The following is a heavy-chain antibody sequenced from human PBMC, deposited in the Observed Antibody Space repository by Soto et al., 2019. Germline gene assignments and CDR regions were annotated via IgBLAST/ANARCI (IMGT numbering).Heavy chain of an antibody. CDR3: AKSQSSWYVQPNHY. CDR2: ISYDGSNK. Sequence: PGGSLRLSCAASGFTFSSYGMHWVRQAPGKGLEWVAVISYDGSNKYYADSVKGRFTISRDNSKNTLYLQMNSLRAEDTAVYYCAKSQSSWYVQPNHYWGQGALVTVSS. V-gene: IGHV3-30*18. D-gene: IGHD6-13*01. CDR1: GFTFSSYG. J-gene: IGHJ4*02.